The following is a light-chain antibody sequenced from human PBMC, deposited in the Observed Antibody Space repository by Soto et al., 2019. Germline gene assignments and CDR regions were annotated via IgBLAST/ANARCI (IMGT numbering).Light chain of an antibody. Sequence: EIVLTQSPGTLSLSPGERATLSCRASQSVSSSYLAWYQQKPGQAPRLLIYGASSRATGIPDRFSGSGSGTDFTLTISRLEPADFAVYYCQQYGSSRLTFGPGTKVDIK. CDR2: GAS. CDR3: QQYGSSRLT. V-gene: IGKV3-20*01. J-gene: IGKJ3*01. CDR1: QSVSSSY.